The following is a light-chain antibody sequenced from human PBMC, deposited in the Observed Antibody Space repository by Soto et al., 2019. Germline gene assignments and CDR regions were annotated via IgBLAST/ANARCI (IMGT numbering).Light chain of an antibody. V-gene: IGKV3-15*01. Sequence: EIVMTQSPPTLSVSPGERVTLSCRASQSFSSNFAWYQHKPGQAPRLLIYGASTRATGIPARFSGSGSGTEFTLTISSLQSEDFAVYYCQQRSNWPPWTFGQGTKVDIK. CDR3: QQRSNWPPWT. J-gene: IGKJ1*01. CDR2: GAS. CDR1: QSFSSN.